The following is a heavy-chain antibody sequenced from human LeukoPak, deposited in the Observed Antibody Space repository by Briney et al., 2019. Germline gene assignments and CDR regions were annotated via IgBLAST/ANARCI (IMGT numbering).Heavy chain of an antibody. J-gene: IGHJ3*02. Sequence: SQTLSLTCTVSGGPISSGSYYWSWIRQPAGKGLEWIGRIYTSGSTNYNPSLKSRVTISVDTSKNQFSLKLSSVTAADTAVYYCAGSYRYAFDIWGQGTMVTVSS. CDR2: IYTSGST. D-gene: IGHD1-26*01. CDR3: AGSYRYAFDI. CDR1: GGPISSGSYY. V-gene: IGHV4-61*02.